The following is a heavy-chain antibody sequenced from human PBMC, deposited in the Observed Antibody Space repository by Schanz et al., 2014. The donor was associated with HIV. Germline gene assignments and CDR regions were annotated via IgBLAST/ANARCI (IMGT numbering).Heavy chain of an antibody. V-gene: IGHV3-11*04. D-gene: IGHD2-21*02. CDR3: ATLPTYYGMDV. Sequence: QEQLVESGGGLVKAGGSLRLSCAGSGFTFSDYYMSWIRQAPGKGLEWVSKISSGGTVIHYADSVKGRFTFSRDNAENSLFLQMNSLRAEDTAVYYCATLPTYYGMDVWGQGTTVTVSS. CDR1: GFTFSDYY. CDR2: ISSGGTVI. J-gene: IGHJ6*02.